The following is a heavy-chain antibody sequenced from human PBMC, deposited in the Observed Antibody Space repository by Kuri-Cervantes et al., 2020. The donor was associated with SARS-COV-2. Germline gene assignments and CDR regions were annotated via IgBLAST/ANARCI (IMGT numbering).Heavy chain of an antibody. CDR2: IYSGGST. CDR3: ARERGLRGWFDP. CDR1: GFTFNSYS. J-gene: IGHJ5*02. V-gene: IGHV3-53*01. Sequence: GESLKISCAASGFTFNSYSMNWVRQAPGKGLEWVSVIYSGGSTYYADSVKGRFTISRDNSKNTLYLQMNSLRAEDTAVYYCARERGLRGWFDPWGQGTLVTVSS.